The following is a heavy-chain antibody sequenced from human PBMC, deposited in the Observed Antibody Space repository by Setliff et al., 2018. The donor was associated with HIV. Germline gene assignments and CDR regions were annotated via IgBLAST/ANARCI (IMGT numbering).Heavy chain of an antibody. J-gene: IGHJ4*02. V-gene: IGHV4-34*01. CDR3: ARGTVITYFYDSSGSFDY. D-gene: IGHD3-22*01. Sequence: SETLSLTCAVYGESFSGYYWTWIRQPPGKGLEWIGEVNRSGNTNYNPSLKSRVTISADTSKNQFSLKLTSVTAADTAVYYCARGTVITYFYDSSGSFDYWGQGTLVTVSS. CDR2: VNRSGNT. CDR1: GESFSGYY.